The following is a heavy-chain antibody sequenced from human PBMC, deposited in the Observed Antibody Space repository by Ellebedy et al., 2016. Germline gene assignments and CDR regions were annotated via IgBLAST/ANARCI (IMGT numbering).Heavy chain of an antibody. D-gene: IGHD3-10*01. V-gene: IGHV3-7*04. CDR1: GLTFSSDW. Sequence: GESLKISXVASGLTFSSDWMSWVRQAPGKGLEWVANIKQDGSEKNYVDSVKGRFTISRDNAKNSLYLQMNSLRAEDTAVYYCVRDNSILRGATWYDALDIWGLGTMVTVSS. CDR3: VRDNSILRGATWYDALDI. CDR2: IKQDGSEK. J-gene: IGHJ3*02.